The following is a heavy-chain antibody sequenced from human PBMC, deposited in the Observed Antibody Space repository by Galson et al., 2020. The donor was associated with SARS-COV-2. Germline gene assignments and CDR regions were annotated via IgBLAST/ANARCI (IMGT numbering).Heavy chain of an antibody. D-gene: IGHD6-25*01. CDR1: GGSFNGYY. V-gene: IGHV4-34*01. Sequence: SETLSLTCAAYGGSFNGYYWNWIRQPPGTGLEWIGEIDNSGSTNYNPSLKSRVTLSIDTSKNQFSLELSSVTVADTAVYYCARGWPRGPLNVWDKGTTVTVSS. J-gene: IGHJ6*04. CDR2: IDNSGST. CDR3: ARGWPRGPLNV.